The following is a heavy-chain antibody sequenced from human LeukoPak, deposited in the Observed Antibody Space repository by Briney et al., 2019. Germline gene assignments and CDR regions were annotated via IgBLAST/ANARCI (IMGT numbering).Heavy chain of an antibody. CDR3: TTDDYGDYPFDY. CDR1: GFTFSNAW. V-gene: IGHV3-15*01. Sequence: GGPLRLSCAPSGFTFSNAWMSWFRQAPGKGLKWVGRIKSKTDGGTTDYAAPVKGRFTISRDDSKNTLYLQMNSLKTEDTAVYYCTTDDYGDYPFDYWGQGTLVTVSS. J-gene: IGHJ4*02. CDR2: IKSKTDGGTT. D-gene: IGHD4-17*01.